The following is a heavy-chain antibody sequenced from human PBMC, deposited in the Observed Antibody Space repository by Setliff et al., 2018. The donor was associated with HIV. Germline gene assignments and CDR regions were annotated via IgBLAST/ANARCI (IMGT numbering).Heavy chain of an antibody. V-gene: IGHV3-30*19. CDR2: IWYDGSDK. J-gene: IGHJ6*03. Sequence: PGGSLRLSCAASGFTFSSYGMHWVRQAPGKGLEWVAVIWYDGSDKYHADSVRGRLTISRDNSKNTLYLQMNGLRPEDTAVYYCARGSSGWGMDFYYYYMDVWGKGTTVTVSS. CDR1: GFTFSSYG. CDR3: ARGSSGWGMDFYYYYMDV. D-gene: IGHD6-19*01.